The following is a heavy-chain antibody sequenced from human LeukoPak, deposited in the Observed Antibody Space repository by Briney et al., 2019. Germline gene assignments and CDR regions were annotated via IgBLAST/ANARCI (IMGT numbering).Heavy chain of an antibody. J-gene: IGHJ2*01. V-gene: IGHV4-31*03. CDR3: ARETTVTTDWYFDL. CDR2: IYYSGST. CDR1: GGSISSGGYY. D-gene: IGHD4-17*01. Sequence: SETLSLTCTVSGGSISSGGYYWSWIRQHPGKGLEWIGYIYYSGSTYYNPSLKSRVTISVDTSKNQFSLKLSSVTAADTAVHYYARETTVTTDWYFDLWGRGTLVTVSS.